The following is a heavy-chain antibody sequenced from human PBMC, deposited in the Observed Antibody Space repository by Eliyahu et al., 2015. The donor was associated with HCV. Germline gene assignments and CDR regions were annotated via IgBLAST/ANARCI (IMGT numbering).Heavy chain of an antibody. CDR1: DYNFTRXG. Sequence: QVHLVQSGAEVKRPGASVXVSCKASDYNFTRXGXXWVXXAPGQGLEWMGWISAYNGNPNYAQKXQGRVTMTTDTSTSTAYMELRSLRSDDTAVYYCASQTQGGDDGPVVFDMWGQGTMVTVSS. V-gene: IGHV1-18*01. CDR2: ISAYNGNP. D-gene: IGHD4-17*01. J-gene: IGHJ3*02. CDR3: ASQTQGGDDGPVVFDM.